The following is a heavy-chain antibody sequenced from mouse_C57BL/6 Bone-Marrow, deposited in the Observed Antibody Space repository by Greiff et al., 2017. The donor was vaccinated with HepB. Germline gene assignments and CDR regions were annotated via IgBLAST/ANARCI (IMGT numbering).Heavy chain of an antibody. CDR2: INSDGGST. D-gene: IGHD3-1*01. V-gene: IGHV5-2*01. CDR3: AREGLPHYYAMDY. CDR1: EYEFPSHD. J-gene: IGHJ4*01. Sequence: EVQLVESGGALVQPGESLKLSCESYEYEFPSHDMSWVRKTPEKRLELVAAINSDGGSTYYPETMESRYIISRDKTKNTQYLQMSSLRSEETALYYCAREGLPHYYAMDYWGQGTAVTVSS.